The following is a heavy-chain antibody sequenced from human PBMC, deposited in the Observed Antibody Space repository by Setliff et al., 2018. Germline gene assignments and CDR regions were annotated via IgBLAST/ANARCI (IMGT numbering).Heavy chain of an antibody. CDR3: ASERESASRQTYFDS. CDR1: GDSISSTYH. Sequence: SETLSLTCNVSGDSISSTYHWGWIRQSPGKGLEWIGTIYHSGNTYYNPSLNSRLTISVDTSKNQFSLSSVTAADTAVYYCASERESASRQTYFDSWGQGTLVTVSS. CDR2: IYHSGNT. V-gene: IGHV4-38-2*02. J-gene: IGHJ4*02. D-gene: IGHD2-15*01.